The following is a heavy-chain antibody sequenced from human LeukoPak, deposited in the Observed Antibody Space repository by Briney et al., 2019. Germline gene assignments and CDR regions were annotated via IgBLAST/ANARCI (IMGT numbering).Heavy chain of an antibody. V-gene: IGHV3-74*01. CDR2: INSDGSST. J-gene: IGHJ4*02. CDR3: ARDLGPGFLPHSLYFDY. Sequence: PGGSLRLSCAASGFTFSSYWMHWVRQAPGKGLVWVSRINSDGSSTSYADSVKGRFTISRDNAKNTLYLQMNSLRAEDTAVYYCARDLGPGFLPHSLYFDYWGQGTLVTVSS. D-gene: IGHD3-9*01. CDR1: GFTFSSYW.